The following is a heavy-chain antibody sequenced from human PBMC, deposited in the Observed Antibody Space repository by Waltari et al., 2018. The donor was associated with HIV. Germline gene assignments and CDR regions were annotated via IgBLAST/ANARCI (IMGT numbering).Heavy chain of an antibody. Sequence: QVQLVQSGAEVKKPGSSVKVSCKASGGTFSSYAISWVRQAPGQGLEWMGGIIPSFGTANYAQKCQGRVTITADKSTSTAYMELSSLRSEDTAVYYCARCKRQTGWFDPWGQGTLVTVSS. CDR2: IIPSFGTA. D-gene: IGHD3-9*01. V-gene: IGHV1-69*06. CDR1: GGTFSSYA. J-gene: IGHJ5*02. CDR3: ARCKRQTGWFDP.